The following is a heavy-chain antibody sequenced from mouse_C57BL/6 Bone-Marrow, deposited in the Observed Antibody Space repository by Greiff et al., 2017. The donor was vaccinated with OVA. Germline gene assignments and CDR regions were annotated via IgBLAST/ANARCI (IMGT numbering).Heavy chain of an antibody. CDR3: ARGGWLLRAY. J-gene: IGHJ3*01. Sequence: EVQLQQSGPELVKPGASVKISCKASGYTFTDYYMNWVKQSHGKSLEWIGDINPNNGGTSYNQKFKGKATLTVDKSSSTAYMELRSLTSEDSAVDYCARGGWLLRAYWGQGTLVTVSA. CDR2: INPNNGGT. D-gene: IGHD2-3*01. CDR1: GYTFTDYY. V-gene: IGHV1-26*01.